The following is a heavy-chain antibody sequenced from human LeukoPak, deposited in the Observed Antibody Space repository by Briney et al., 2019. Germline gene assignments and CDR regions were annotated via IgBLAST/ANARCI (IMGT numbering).Heavy chain of an antibody. CDR1: GYTFTSYA. D-gene: IGHD1-20*01. CDR2: INTNTGNP. Sequence: ASVKVSCKVSGYTFTSYAMNWVRQAPGQGLEWMGWINTNTGNPTYAQGFTGRFVFSLDTSVSTAYLQISSLKAEDTAVYYCARELRYNWNDVHYFDYWGQGTLVTVSS. J-gene: IGHJ4*02. CDR3: ARELRYNWNDVHYFDY. V-gene: IGHV7-4-1*02.